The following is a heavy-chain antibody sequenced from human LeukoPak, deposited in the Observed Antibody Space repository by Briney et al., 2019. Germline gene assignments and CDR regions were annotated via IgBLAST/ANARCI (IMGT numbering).Heavy chain of an antibody. Sequence: SETLSLTCTVSGGSISSYYWSWIRQPPGKGLEWIGYIYYSGSTNYNPPRKSRVNISVDTSKNQFSLKLSSVTAADTAVYYCARVKVVPAAMYDYWGQGTLVTVSS. CDR1: GGSISSYY. CDR2: IYYSGST. D-gene: IGHD2-2*01. V-gene: IGHV4-59*01. J-gene: IGHJ4*02. CDR3: ARVKVVPAAMYDY.